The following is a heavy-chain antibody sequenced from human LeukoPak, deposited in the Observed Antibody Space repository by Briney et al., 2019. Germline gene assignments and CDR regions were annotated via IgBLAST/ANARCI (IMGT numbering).Heavy chain of an antibody. J-gene: IGHJ4*02. CDR2: ISSSGSTI. D-gene: IGHD2-2*01. Sequence: GGSLRLSCAASGFTFSDYYMSWIRQAPGKGLEWVSYISSSGSTIYYADSVKGRFTISRDNAKNSLYLQMNSLRAEDTAVYYCARYRPIVVVPAASLFDYWGQGTLVTVSS. CDR1: GFTFSDYY. V-gene: IGHV3-11*04. CDR3: ARYRPIVVVPAASLFDY.